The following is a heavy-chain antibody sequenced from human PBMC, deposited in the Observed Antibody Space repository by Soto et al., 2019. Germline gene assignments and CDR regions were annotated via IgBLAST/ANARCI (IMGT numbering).Heavy chain of an antibody. V-gene: IGHV5-10-1*01. CDR2: IDPSDSYT. CDR3: ASGHSGYDPYGMDV. D-gene: IGHD5-12*01. J-gene: IGHJ6*02. CDR1: GYSFTSYW. Sequence: GESLKISCKGSGYSFTSYWISWVRQMPGKGLEWMGRIDPSDSYTNYSPSFQGHVTISADKSISTAYLQWSRLKASDTAMYYWASGHSGYDPYGMDVWGQGTTVTVSS.